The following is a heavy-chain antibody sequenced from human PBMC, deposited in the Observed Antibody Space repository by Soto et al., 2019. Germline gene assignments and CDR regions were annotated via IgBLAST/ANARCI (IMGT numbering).Heavy chain of an antibody. Sequence: EVQLVESGGGLVKPGGSLRLSCAASGFTFSSYSMNWVRQAPGKGLEWVSSISSSSSYIYYADSVKGRFTISRDNAKNSLYLQMNSLRAEDTAVYYCARDRAGTGGAFDIWGQGTMVTVSS. CDR2: ISSSSSYI. V-gene: IGHV3-21*01. J-gene: IGHJ3*02. CDR1: GFTFSSYS. D-gene: IGHD6-19*01. CDR3: ARDRAGTGGAFDI.